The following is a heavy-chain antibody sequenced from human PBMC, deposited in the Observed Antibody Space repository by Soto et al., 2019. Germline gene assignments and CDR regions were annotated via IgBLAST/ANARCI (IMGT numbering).Heavy chain of an antibody. CDR2: ISGTGRTT. D-gene: IGHD4-4*01. V-gene: IGHV3-23*01. J-gene: IGHJ4*02. Sequence: DVQLLESGGGLVQPGGSLGLSCATSGFTFASYVMSWVRQVPGKGLEWVSAISGTGRTTYYADSVKGRFTISRDHSKKTIYLQMASLRAEDSAVYYCVKDLTTVTPRTLFDYWGQGTRVTVSS. CDR3: VKDLTTVTPRTLFDY. CDR1: GFTFASYV.